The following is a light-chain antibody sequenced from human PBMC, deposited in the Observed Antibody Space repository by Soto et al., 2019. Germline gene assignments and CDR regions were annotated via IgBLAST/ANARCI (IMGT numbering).Light chain of an antibody. CDR1: QSISRR. CDR2: DAS. Sequence: STLSASVGDRVTLTCRASQSISRRLAWYQQKPGKAPKLLIYDASTFESGVPSRFSGSGSGTEFTLTNSSLQPDDFATFYCQQYTDASWTFGLGTKV. J-gene: IGKJ1*01. V-gene: IGKV1-5*01. CDR3: QQYTDASWT.